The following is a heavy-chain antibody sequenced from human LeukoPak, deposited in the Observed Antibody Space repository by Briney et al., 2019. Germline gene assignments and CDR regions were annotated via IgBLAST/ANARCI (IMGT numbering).Heavy chain of an antibody. J-gene: IGHJ4*02. CDR3: AKGSDGYRPYYFDY. Sequence: GGSLRLSCTTSGFTFNNYAMSWVRQAPGKGLDWFSAIGGGGITTYYADSVKGRFTISRDNSKGTLYLQMNSLRVEDTAVYYCAKGSDGYRPYYFDYWGQGTLAAVSS. V-gene: IGHV3-23*01. CDR1: GFTFNNYA. D-gene: IGHD3-16*02. CDR2: IGGGGITT.